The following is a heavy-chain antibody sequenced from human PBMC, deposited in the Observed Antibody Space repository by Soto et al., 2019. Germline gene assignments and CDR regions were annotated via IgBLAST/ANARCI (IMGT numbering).Heavy chain of an antibody. CDR2: ISAGVATT. V-gene: IGHV3-23*01. D-gene: IGHD3-3*01. J-gene: IGHJ4*02. CDR3: AKGGEWVFEYFDN. CDR1: GFTFGTYA. Sequence: GGSLRLSCAASGFTFGTYAMTCVRQAPGKGLEWVSSISAGVATTPYADSVKGLFTIARVNSKNTLDLQMNDPSAEDTAVYYCAKGGEWVFEYFDNWGRGSLVTVSS.